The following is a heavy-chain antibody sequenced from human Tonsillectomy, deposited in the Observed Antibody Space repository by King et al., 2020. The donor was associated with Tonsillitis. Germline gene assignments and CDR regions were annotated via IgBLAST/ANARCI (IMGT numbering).Heavy chain of an antibody. CDR3: ATVPSPAAGILDAFDI. D-gene: IGHD6-13*01. Sequence: VQLVESGGGLVQPGGSLRLSCAASGFTFSSYAMSWVRQAPGKGLEWVSAISGSGGSTYYADSVKGRFTISRDNSKNTLYLQMNSLRAEDTAVYYCATVPSPAAGILDAFDIWGQGTMVTVSS. CDR1: GFTFSSYA. J-gene: IGHJ3*02. V-gene: IGHV3-23*04. CDR2: ISGSGGST.